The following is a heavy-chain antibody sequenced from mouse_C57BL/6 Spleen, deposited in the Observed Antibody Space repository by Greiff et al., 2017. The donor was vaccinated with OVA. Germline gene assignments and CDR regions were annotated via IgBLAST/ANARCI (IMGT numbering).Heavy chain of an antibody. CDR1: GFNIKDYY. Sequence: DVQLVESGAELVKPGASVKLSCTASGFNIKDYYMHWVKQRTEQGLEWIGRIDPEDGETKYAPKFQGKATITADTSSNTAYLQLSSLTSEDTAVYYCASGEDDYDAFGYWGQGTTLTVSS. CDR3: ASGEDDYDAFGY. J-gene: IGHJ2*01. CDR2: IDPEDGET. D-gene: IGHD2-4*01. V-gene: IGHV14-2*01.